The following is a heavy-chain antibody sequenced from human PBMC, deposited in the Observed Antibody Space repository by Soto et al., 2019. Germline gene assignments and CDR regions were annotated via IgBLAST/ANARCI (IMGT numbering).Heavy chain of an antibody. CDR3: ARGGFDYSNTGYEF. V-gene: IGHV1-18*04. CDR1: GYTFSTYG. Sequence: QVQLVQSGVEVKKPGASVRVSCKASGYTFSTYGLSWVRQAPGQGLEWMGWISPFNGNTNFPQQFQGRVTLTTDTSPRKAYLGLPTLTTADTAIYYCARGGFDYSNTGYEFWGQGTLVTVSS. J-gene: IGHJ4*02. D-gene: IGHD4-4*01. CDR2: ISPFNGNT.